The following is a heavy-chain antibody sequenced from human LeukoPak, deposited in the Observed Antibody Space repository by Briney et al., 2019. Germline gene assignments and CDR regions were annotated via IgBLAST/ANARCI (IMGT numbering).Heavy chain of an antibody. V-gene: IGHV3-23*01. J-gene: IGHJ6*03. Sequence: QPGGSLRLSCAASGFTFSSYAMSWVRQAPGKGLEWVSAISGSGGSTYYADSVKGRFTISRDNSKNTLYLQMNSLRAEDTAVYYCATSSYYYYYMDVWGKGTTVTVSS. D-gene: IGHD1/OR15-1a*01. CDR3: ATSSYYYYYMDV. CDR2: ISGSGGST. CDR1: GFTFSSYA.